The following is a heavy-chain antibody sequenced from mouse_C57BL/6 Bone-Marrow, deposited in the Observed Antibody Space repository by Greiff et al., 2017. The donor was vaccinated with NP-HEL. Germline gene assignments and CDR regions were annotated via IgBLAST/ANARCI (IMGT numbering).Heavy chain of an antibody. Sequence: QVQLQQPGAELVKPGASVKMSCKASGYTFTSYWITWVKQRPGQGLEWIGDIYPGSGSTNYNEKFKSKATLTVDTSSSTAYMQLSSLTSEDSAVYYCARFLYYGSRYYYAMDYWGQGTSVTVSS. CDR2: IYPGSGST. CDR1: GYTFTSYW. V-gene: IGHV1-55*01. J-gene: IGHJ4*01. CDR3: ARFLYYGSRYYYAMDY. D-gene: IGHD1-1*01.